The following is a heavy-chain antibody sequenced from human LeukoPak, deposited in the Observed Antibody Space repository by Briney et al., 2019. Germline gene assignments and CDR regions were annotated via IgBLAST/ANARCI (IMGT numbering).Heavy chain of an antibody. J-gene: IGHJ5*02. Sequence: ASVKVSCKASGYTFTGYYMHWVRQAPGQGLEWMGWINPNSGGTNYAQKFQGRVTMTRDTSISTAYMELSRLRSDDTAVYYCARMCRFEWFGENWFDPWGQGTLVTVSS. CDR1: GYTFTGYY. V-gene: IGHV1-2*02. CDR3: ARMCRFEWFGENWFDP. CDR2: INPNSGGT. D-gene: IGHD3-10*01.